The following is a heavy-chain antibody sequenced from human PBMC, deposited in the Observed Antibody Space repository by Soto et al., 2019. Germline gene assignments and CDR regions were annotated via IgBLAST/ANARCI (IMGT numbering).Heavy chain of an antibody. J-gene: IGHJ4*02. CDR2: INAGNGDT. D-gene: IGHD6-6*01. CDR3: AREIDRQLARYIDY. CDR1: GYTFTTYV. Sequence: ASVKVSCKASGYTFTTYVIHWVRHAPGQRLEWMGWINAGNGDTKYSQKFQGRVTITRDTSASTAYMELSSLRSEDTAIYYCAREIDRQLARYIDYRGQGIRVTVSS. V-gene: IGHV1-3*01.